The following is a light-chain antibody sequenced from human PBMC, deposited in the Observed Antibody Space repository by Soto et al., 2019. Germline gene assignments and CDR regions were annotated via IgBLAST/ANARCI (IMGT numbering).Light chain of an antibody. CDR2: QDS. CDR1: KLGDKY. CDR3: QAWASSTHVV. Sequence: SYELTQPPSVSVSPGQTASITCSGDKLGDKYACWYQQKPGQSPVLVIYQDSKRPSGIPERFSGSNSGNTATLTISGTQAMDEADYYCQAWASSTHVVFGGVTKLTVL. J-gene: IGLJ2*01. V-gene: IGLV3-1*01.